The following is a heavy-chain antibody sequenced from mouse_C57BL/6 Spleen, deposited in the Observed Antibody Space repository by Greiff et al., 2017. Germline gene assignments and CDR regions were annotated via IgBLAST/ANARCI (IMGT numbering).Heavy chain of an antibody. Sequence: QVQLQQSGAELVKPGASVKISCKASGYAFSSYWMNWVKQRPGKGLEWIGQIYPGDGDTNYNGKFKGKATLTADKSSSTAYMQLSSLTSEDSAVYFCARSGMTYHAMDYWGQGTSVTVSS. CDR1: GYAFSSYW. CDR3: ARSGMTYHAMDY. D-gene: IGHD1-3*01. V-gene: IGHV1-80*01. CDR2: IYPGDGDT. J-gene: IGHJ4*01.